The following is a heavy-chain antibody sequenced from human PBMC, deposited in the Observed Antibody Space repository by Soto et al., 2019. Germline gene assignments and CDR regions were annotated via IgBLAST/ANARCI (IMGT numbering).Heavy chain of an antibody. D-gene: IGHD1-1*01. CDR3: ARNTRYSYYYGLDV. CDR1: GFTFSSYS. Sequence: PGGSLRLSCAASGFTFSSYSMNWVRQAPGKGLEWVSSISSSSSYIYYADSVKGRFTISRDNAKNSLYLQMNSLRAEDTAVYYCARNTRYSYYYGLDVWGQGTTVTVSS. CDR2: ISSSSSYI. V-gene: IGHV3-21*01. J-gene: IGHJ6*02.